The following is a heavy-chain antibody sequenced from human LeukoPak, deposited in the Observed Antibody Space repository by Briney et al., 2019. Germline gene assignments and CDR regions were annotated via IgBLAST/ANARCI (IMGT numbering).Heavy chain of an antibody. CDR1: GGSFSGYY. CDR2: INHSGST. CDR3: ARHGYGGNSEVVY. D-gene: IGHD4-23*01. V-gene: IGHV4-34*01. J-gene: IGHJ4*02. Sequence: SETLSLTCAVYGGSFSGYYWSWIRQPPGKGLEWIGEINHSGSTNYNPSLKSRVTISVDTSKNQFSLKLSSVTAADTAVYYCARHGYGGNSEVVYWGQGTLVTVSS.